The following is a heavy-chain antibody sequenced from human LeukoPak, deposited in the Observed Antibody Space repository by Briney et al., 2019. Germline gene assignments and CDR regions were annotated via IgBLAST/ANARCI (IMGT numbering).Heavy chain of an antibody. CDR3: ARLGWSYGIDV. Sequence: PSETLSLTCAVYGGSFSGYYWSWIRQPPGKGLEWIGEINHSGSTNYNPSLKSRVTISVDTSKNQFSLKLSSVTAADTAVYYCARLGWSYGIDVWGQGTTVTVSS. D-gene: IGHD6-19*01. CDR2: INHSGST. J-gene: IGHJ6*02. CDR1: GGSFSGYY. V-gene: IGHV4-34*01.